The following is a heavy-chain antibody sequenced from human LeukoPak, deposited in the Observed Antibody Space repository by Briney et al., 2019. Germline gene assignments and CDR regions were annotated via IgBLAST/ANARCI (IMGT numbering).Heavy chain of an antibody. D-gene: IGHD6-13*01. Sequence: GGSLRLSCSASGFTFSSYAMHWVRQAPGKGLEYVSVISSTGGSTYHADSVKDRFIISRDNSKSTLYLQMSSLRPEDTAVYYCVAALAAVSYFKHWGQGTLVTVSS. CDR2: ISSTGGST. CDR3: VAALAAVSYFKH. V-gene: IGHV3-64D*09. CDR1: GFTFSSYA. J-gene: IGHJ1*01.